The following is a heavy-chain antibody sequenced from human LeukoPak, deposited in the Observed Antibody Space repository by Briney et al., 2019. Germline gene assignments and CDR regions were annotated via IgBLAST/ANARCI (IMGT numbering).Heavy chain of an antibody. CDR1: GGSISSYY. V-gene: IGHV4-4*09. D-gene: IGHD3-3*01. CDR2: IYTSGST. CDR3: ARAISGVVINYYYYYMDV. J-gene: IGHJ6*03. Sequence: SETLSLTCTVSGGSISSYYWSWIRQPPGKGLEWIGYIYTSGSTNYNPSLKSRVTISVDTSKNQFSLKLSSVTAADTAVYYCARAISGVVINYYYYYMDVWGKGTTVTVSS.